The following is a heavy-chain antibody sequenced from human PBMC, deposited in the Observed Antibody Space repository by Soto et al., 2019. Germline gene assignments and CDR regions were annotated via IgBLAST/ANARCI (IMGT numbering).Heavy chain of an antibody. CDR1: GGSFSGYD. J-gene: IGHJ5*02. CDR2: INHSGST. D-gene: IGHD2-2*02. Sequence: PSETLSLTCAVYGGSFSGYDWTWIRQPPGTGLEWIGEINHSGSTNYNPSLKSRVTISVDTSKNQFSLKLTSVTAADTAVYYCARDGCSSTSCYTAGGWFDPWGQGTLVTVSS. V-gene: IGHV4-34*01. CDR3: ARDGCSSTSCYTAGGWFDP.